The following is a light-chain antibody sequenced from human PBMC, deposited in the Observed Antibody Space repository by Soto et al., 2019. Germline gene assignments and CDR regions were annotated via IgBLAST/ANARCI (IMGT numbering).Light chain of an antibody. CDR3: SSYTGSTTLHYV. V-gene: IGLV2-14*01. Sequence: QSVLTQPASVSGSPGQSITISCTGTSSDVVGYNYVSWYQQHPGKAPKLLIYDVSNRPSGASNRFSGSKSGSTASLTISGLQAEDEADYYCSSYTGSTTLHYVFGTGTKVTVL. CDR1: SSDVVGYNY. CDR2: DVS. J-gene: IGLJ1*01.